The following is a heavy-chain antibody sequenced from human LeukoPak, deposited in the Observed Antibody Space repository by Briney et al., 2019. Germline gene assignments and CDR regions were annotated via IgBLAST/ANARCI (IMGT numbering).Heavy chain of an antibody. CDR3: ARDRDCSGRYCYYGMDV. Sequence: GGSLRLSCAASGFTFSDYYMSWIRQAPGKGLEWVSYISSSGSTIYYADSVKGRFTISRDNAKNSLYLQMNSLRAEDTAVYYCARDRDCSGRYCYYGMDVWGQGTTVTVSS. V-gene: IGHV3-11*01. J-gene: IGHJ6*02. CDR1: GFTFSDYY. D-gene: IGHD3-10*02. CDR2: ISSSGSTI.